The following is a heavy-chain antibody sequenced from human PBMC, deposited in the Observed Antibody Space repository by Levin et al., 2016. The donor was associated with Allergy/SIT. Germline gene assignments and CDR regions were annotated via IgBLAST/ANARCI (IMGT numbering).Heavy chain of an antibody. D-gene: IGHD2-2*01. CDR3: AGGYCSSTSCQAWDYYYGMDV. V-gene: IGHV4-34*01. CDR1: GGSFSGYY. J-gene: IGHJ6*02. Sequence: SETLSLTCAVYGGSFSGYYWSWIRQPPGKGLEWIGEINHSGSTNYNPSLKSRVTISVDTSKNQFSLKLSSVTAADTAVYYCAGGYCSSTSCQAWDYYYGMDVWGQGTTVTVSS. CDR2: INHSGST.